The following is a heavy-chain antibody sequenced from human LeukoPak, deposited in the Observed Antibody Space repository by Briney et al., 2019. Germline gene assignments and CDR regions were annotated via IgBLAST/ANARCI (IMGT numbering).Heavy chain of an antibody. CDR2: VYYSGTT. J-gene: IGHJ4*02. CDR1: GGSVSSGSDY. D-gene: IGHD1-26*01. V-gene: IGHV4-61*01. CDR3: ARLTVGTTSFDF. Sequence: SETLSLTCTVSGGSVSSGSDYWSWIRQPPGKGLEWIGYVYYSGTTNLNPSLKSRVTMSVDTSNNLFSLKLTSVTAADTAIYYCARLTVGTTSFDFWGQGALVTVSS.